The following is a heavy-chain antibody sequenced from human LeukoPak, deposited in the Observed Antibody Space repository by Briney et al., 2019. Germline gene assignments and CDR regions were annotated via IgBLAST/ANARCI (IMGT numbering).Heavy chain of an antibody. CDR2: IWYDGSNK. CDR1: GFTFSSYG. CDR3: ARDPPMYYYDEPGSRDAFDI. D-gene: IGHD3-22*01. J-gene: IGHJ3*02. V-gene: IGHV3-33*08. Sequence: PGGSLRLSCAASGFTFSSYGMHWVRQAPGKGLEWVAVIWYDGSNKYYAESVKGRFTISRDNSKNTLHLQMNSLRAEDTAVYYCARDPPMYYYDEPGSRDAFDIWGQGTMVTDSS.